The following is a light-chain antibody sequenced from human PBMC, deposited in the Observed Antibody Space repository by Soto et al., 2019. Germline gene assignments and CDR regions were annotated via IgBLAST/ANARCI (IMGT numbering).Light chain of an antibody. CDR1: SSDVGGYNY. V-gene: IGLV2-14*01. J-gene: IGLJ1*01. Sequence: QSALAQPASVSGFPGQSITISCTGTSSDVGGYNYVSWYQQHPGKAPKLMIYDVSNRPSGVSNRFSGSKSGNTASLTISGLQAEDEADYYCSSYTSSSHYVFGTGTKVTVL. CDR2: DVS. CDR3: SSYTSSSHYV.